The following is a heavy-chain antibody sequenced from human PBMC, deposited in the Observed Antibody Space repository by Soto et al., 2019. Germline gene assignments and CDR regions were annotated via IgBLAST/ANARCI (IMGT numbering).Heavy chain of an antibody. Sequence: QVQMVQSGAEVKKPGASMKVSCKSSGYTFNNYYIHWVRQAPGQGLEWMGIINPNGYTSTLSQKFQGRLTVTSDPSTSTVYMELGSLTSEDTAMYYCARDLHGAFTTMIYWGQGTLVTVSS. CDR2: INPNGYTS. J-gene: IGHJ4*02. CDR1: GYTFNNYY. CDR3: ARDLHGAFTTMIY. D-gene: IGHD3-22*01. V-gene: IGHV1-46*02.